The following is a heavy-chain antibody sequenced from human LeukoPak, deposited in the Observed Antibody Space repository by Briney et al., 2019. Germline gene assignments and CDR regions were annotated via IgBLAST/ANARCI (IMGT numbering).Heavy chain of an antibody. V-gene: IGHV4-34*01. J-gene: IGHJ4*02. CDR3: ARDRQSYFDY. CDR2: INHSGST. CDR1: GGSFSGYY. Sequence: PSETLSHTCAVYGGSFSGYYWSWIRQPPGKGLEWIGEINHSGSTNYNPSLKSRVTISVDTSKNQFSLKLSSVTAADTAVYYCARDRQSYFDYWGQGTLVTVSS.